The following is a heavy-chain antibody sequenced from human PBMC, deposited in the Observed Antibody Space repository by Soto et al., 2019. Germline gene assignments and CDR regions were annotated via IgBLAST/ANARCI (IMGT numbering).Heavy chain of an antibody. Sequence: QLQLQESGPGLVKPSETLSLTCTVSGGSISSSSYYWGWIRQPPGKGLEWIGSIYYSGSTYYNPSHKSRVTISVDTSKNQFALRLSSVTAADTAVYYCASPYGSGRPWGPGTLVTVSS. CDR3: ASPYGSGRP. V-gene: IGHV4-39*01. CDR2: IYYSGST. CDR1: GGSISSSSYY. J-gene: IGHJ4*02. D-gene: IGHD3-10*01.